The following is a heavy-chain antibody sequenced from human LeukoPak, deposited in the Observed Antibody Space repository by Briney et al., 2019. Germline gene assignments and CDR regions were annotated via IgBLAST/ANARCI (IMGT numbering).Heavy chain of an antibody. CDR3: AKDVVRGSGRINWFDP. Sequence: GGSLRLSCAASGFTFSNYAMSWVRQAPGKGLEWVSGISGSGGSTYYADTVRGRFTISRDTSKNMLYLEMNSLRAEDTAVYYCAKDVVRGSGRINWFDPWGQGILVTVSS. CDR2: ISGSGGST. V-gene: IGHV3-23*01. J-gene: IGHJ5*02. D-gene: IGHD3-10*01. CDR1: GFTFSNYA.